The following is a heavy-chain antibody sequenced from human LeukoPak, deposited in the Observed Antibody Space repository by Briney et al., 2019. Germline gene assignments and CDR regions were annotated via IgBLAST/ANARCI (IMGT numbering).Heavy chain of an antibody. J-gene: IGHJ5*02. CDR2: IYHNGST. Sequence: NASETLSLTCTVSGYSISSGYYWGWIRQPPGKGLEWIGNIYHNGSTYYNPSLKSRVTISVDTSKNQFSLKLSSVTAADTAVYYCASSSSWPRNWFDPWGQGTLVTVSS. V-gene: IGHV4-38-2*02. CDR3: ASSSSWPRNWFDP. D-gene: IGHD6-13*01. CDR1: GYSISSGYY.